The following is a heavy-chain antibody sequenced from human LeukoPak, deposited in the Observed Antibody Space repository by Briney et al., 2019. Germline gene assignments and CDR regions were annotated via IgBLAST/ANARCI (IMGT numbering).Heavy chain of an antibody. CDR1: GFTFDDYA. D-gene: IGHD6-13*01. CDR2: ISWDGGST. Sequence: GGPLRLSCAASGFTFDDYAMHWVRQAPGKGLEWVSLISWDGGSTYYADSVKGRFTISRDNSKNSLYLQMNSLRAEDTALYYCAKDLYSSSYYYYYGMDVWGKGTTVTVSS. J-gene: IGHJ6*04. V-gene: IGHV3-43D*04. CDR3: AKDLYSSSYYYYYGMDV.